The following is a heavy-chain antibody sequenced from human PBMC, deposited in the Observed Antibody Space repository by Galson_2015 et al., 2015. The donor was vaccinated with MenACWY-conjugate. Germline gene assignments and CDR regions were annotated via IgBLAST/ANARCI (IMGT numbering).Heavy chain of an antibody. V-gene: IGHV3-30*18. D-gene: IGHD6-19*01. CDR2: IFFNGVTK. J-gene: IGHJ3*02. Sequence: SLRLSCATSGFTFSNYGMHWVRQAPGKGLEWVSVIFFNGVTKYYADSVKNRFTISRDNSKDTVFLQMNSLRSEDTAVYYCAKPGGMAVAGNDAFDNRGPGTLVPVSS. CDR3: AKPGGMAVAGNDAFDN. CDR1: GFTFSNYG.